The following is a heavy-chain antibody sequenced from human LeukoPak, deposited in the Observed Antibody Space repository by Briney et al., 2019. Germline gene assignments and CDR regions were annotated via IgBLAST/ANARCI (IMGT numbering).Heavy chain of an antibody. CDR3: ARVGRSDSSGYYYAPFDY. CDR1: GGSISSFY. J-gene: IGHJ4*02. Sequence: PSETLSLTCTVSGGSISSFYWSWIRQPPGKGLELIGYIYYSGNTNYNPSLKSRVTISVDTSKNQFSLKLSSVTAADTAVYYCARVGRSDSSGYYYAPFDYWGQGTLVTVSS. D-gene: IGHD3-22*01. V-gene: IGHV4-59*01. CDR2: IYYSGNT.